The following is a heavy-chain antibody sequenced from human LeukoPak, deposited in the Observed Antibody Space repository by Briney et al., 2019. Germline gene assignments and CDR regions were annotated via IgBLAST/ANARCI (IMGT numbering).Heavy chain of an antibody. CDR2: ISSSGTTI. V-gene: IGHV3-48*03. CDR1: GFTFRSFE. Sequence: GGSLRLSCTASGFTFRSFEMNWVRQAPGKGLEWVSYISSSGTTIYYADSVRGRFTISRDNAKNSLYLQMNSLRAEDTAVYYCARRYGSSDYWGQGTLVTVSS. CDR3: ARRYGSSDY. D-gene: IGHD3-10*01. J-gene: IGHJ4*02.